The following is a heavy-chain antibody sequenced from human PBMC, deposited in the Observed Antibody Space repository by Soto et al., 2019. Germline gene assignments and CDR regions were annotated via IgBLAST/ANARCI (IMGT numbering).Heavy chain of an antibody. J-gene: IGHJ6*03. Sequence: GGSLRLSCAASGLTFSSYAMGWFRQAPGKGLEWVSSLSGSGRRTYYADSVKGRFTISRDNSKNTLFLQMNSLRAEDTAVYYCAKDKRCSGTSCYEVYYYMDVGGKGTTVTVSS. CDR1: GLTFSSYA. CDR3: AKDKRCSGTSCYEVYYYMDV. D-gene: IGHD2-2*01. CDR2: LSGSGRRT. V-gene: IGHV3-23*01.